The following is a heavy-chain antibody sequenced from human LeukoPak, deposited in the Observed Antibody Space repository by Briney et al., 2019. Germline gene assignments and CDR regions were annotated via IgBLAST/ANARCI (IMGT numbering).Heavy chain of an antibody. CDR2: ISYDGSNK. CDR3: VRDGAHWDLDY. J-gene: IGHJ4*02. V-gene: IGHV3-30*19. D-gene: IGHD7-27*01. Sequence: PGRSLRLSCGASGFSFSSYAMHWVRQAPGKGLEWVAVISYDGSNKYYADSVKGRFSISRDNSKNTVHLQMNSLRLEDTALYYCVRDGAHWDLDYWGQGTLVTVSS. CDR1: GFSFSSYA.